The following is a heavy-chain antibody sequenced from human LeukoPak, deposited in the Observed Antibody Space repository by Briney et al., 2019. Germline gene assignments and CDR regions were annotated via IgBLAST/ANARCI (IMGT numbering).Heavy chain of an antibody. CDR1: GLTFKIYS. V-gene: IGHV3-23*01. Sequence: PWGSLRLSCAASGLTFKIYSMHWVRQAPGKGLEWVAVIGGRGDSIFYADSVKGRFTISRDNSKNTVDLQMSSLRAEDTAIYYCAKDYYETSGYLDSWGQGSLVSVSS. D-gene: IGHD3-22*01. CDR3: AKDYYETSGYLDS. CDR2: IGGRGDSI. J-gene: IGHJ4*02.